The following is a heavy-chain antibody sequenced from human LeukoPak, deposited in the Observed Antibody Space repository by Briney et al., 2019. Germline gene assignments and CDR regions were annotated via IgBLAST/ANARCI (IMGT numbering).Heavy chain of an antibody. CDR3: ARTPHEVVINIHFDY. CDR1: GFTFSSYA. J-gene: IGHJ4*02. Sequence: PGGSLRLSCAASGFTFSSYAMHWVRQAPGKGLEWVAVISYDGSNKYYADSVKGRFTISRDNSKNTLYLQMNSLRAEDTAVYYCARTPHEVVINIHFDYWGQGTLVTVSS. D-gene: IGHD2-21*01. V-gene: IGHV3-30-3*01. CDR2: ISYDGSNK.